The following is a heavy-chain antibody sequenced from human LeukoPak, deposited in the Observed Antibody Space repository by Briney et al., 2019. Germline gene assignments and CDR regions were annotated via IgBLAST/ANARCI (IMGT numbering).Heavy chain of an antibody. V-gene: IGHV3-21*01. CDR2: ISSRSNFI. CDR3: ARGHSSSWAFIDY. Sequence: PGGSLRLSCAASGFTFSSYTMNWVRQAPGKGLEWVSSISSRSNFIYYADSLKGRFTISRDNAKNSLYLQMNSLRPEDTAVYYCARGHSSSWAFIDYWGQGTVVTVSS. J-gene: IGHJ4*02. CDR1: GFTFSSYT. D-gene: IGHD6-13*01.